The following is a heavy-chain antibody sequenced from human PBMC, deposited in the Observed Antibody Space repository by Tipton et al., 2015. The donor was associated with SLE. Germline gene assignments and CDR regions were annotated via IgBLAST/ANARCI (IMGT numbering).Heavy chain of an antibody. CDR1: GGSISSSSYY. J-gene: IGHJ3*02. CDR3: ARGWGYLDAFDI. V-gene: IGHV4-39*07. CDR2: IYYSGST. D-gene: IGHD7-27*01. Sequence: LSLTCTVSGGSISSSSYYWGWIRQPPGKGLEWIGSIYYSGSTYYNPSLKSRVTISVDTSKNQFSLKLSSVTAADTAVYYCARGWGYLDAFDIWGQGTMVTVSS.